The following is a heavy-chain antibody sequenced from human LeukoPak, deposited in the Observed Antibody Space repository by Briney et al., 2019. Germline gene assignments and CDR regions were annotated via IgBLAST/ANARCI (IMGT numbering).Heavy chain of an antibody. Sequence: PSQTLSLTCTVSGGSISSGGYYWSWIRQHPGKGLEWIGYIYYSGSTYYNPSLKSRVTISVDTSKNQFSLKLSSVTAADTAVYYCVRIYDFWSGLPDYWGQGTLVTVSS. D-gene: IGHD3-3*01. V-gene: IGHV4-31*03. J-gene: IGHJ4*02. CDR2: IYYSGST. CDR3: VRIYDFWSGLPDY. CDR1: GGSISSGGYY.